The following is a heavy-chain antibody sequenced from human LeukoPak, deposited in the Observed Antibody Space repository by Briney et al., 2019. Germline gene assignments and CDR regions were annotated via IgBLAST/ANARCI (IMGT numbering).Heavy chain of an antibody. D-gene: IGHD1-1*01. J-gene: IGHJ2*01. CDR3: ARHPEYGFTKPYWYFDL. CDR1: GGSISSHSYY. CDR2: MSYSGTT. V-gene: IGHV4-39*01. Sequence: SETLSLTCTVSGGSISSHSYYWVWIRQPPGKGLEWIGSMSYSGTTYYNPSLKSRVTTSVDTSKNQFSLKLSSVSAADTALYYCARHPEYGFTKPYWYFDLWGRGTLVTVSS.